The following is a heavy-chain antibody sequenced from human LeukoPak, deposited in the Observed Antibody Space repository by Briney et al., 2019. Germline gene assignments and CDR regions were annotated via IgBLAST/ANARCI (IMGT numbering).Heavy chain of an antibody. CDR2: IIPIFGTA. D-gene: IGHD3-22*01. CDR1: GGTFSSYA. Sequence: SVKVSCKASGGTFSSYAISWVRQAPGQGLEWMGGIIPIFGTANYAQKFQGRVTITADESTSTAYMELRSLRSDDTAVYYCARPDYYDSSGYYYWGQGTLVTVSS. CDR3: ARPDYYDSSGYYY. V-gene: IGHV1-69*13. J-gene: IGHJ4*02.